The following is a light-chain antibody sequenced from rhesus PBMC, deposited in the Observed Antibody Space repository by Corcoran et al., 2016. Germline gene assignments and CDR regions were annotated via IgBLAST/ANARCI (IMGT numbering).Light chain of an antibody. J-gene: IGKJ2*01. CDR3: LQHSNWPYS. CDR1: QSVSSS. V-gene: IGKV3-24*03. CDR2: GAS. Sequence: EIVMTQSPDTLSLSPGERATLACRASQSVSSSLAWYQQKPGQAPWLLIYGASSRATGIPDSFSGGVSRTEFTLTISSLEPEDVAVYYCLQHSNWPYSFGQGTKVEIK.